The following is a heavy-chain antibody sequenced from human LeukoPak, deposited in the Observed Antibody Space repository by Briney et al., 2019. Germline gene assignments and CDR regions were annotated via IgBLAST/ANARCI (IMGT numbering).Heavy chain of an antibody. CDR1: GFTFSSYV. CDR3: ARGLTATGSLFDP. D-gene: IGHD3-9*01. Sequence: PGGSLRLSCAASGFTFSSYVMHWVGLAPGKGMEWVALISYDGSNKYYADSVKGRFTISRDNPKNTLFLQMNSLRAEDSAVYYCARGLTATGSLFDPWGQGTLVTVSS. J-gene: IGHJ5*02. CDR2: ISYDGSNK. V-gene: IGHV3-30-3*01.